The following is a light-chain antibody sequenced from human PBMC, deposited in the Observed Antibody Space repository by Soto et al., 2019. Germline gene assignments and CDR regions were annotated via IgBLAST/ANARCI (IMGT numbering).Light chain of an antibody. Sequence: QAVLTQPASLSGSPGQSITISCSGTTSDVGRYNYVSWYQQHPGKAPKLIIYDVSNRPSGVSNRFSGSKSGNTASLTISGLQAEDEADYCCNSYTSSSTYVFGTGSKGTVL. J-gene: IGLJ1*01. CDR3: NSYTSSSTYV. CDR2: DVS. CDR1: TSDVGRYNY. V-gene: IGLV2-14*01.